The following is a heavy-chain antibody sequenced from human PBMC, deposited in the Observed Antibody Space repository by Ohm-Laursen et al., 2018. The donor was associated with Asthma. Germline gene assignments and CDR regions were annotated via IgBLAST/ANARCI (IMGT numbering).Heavy chain of an antibody. CDR3: ARDHSSGYSFSFDY. V-gene: IGHV1-69*10. CDR2: IIPIFDIP. J-gene: IGHJ4*02. D-gene: IGHD3-22*01. CDR1: GGTFSSYA. Sequence: SVKVSCKASGGTFSSYAISWVRQAPGQGLEWVGAIIPIFDIPNYAEKFQGRVTITADKSTSTAYMELSSLRSEDTAVYYCARDHSSGYSFSFDYWGQGTLVTVSS.